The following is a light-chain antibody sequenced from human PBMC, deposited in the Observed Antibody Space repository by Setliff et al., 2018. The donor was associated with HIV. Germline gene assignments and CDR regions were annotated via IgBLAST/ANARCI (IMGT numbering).Light chain of an antibody. J-gene: IGLJ1*01. CDR3: SSYTSSSTYV. CDR1: SGDVGGYNY. CDR2: DVS. Sequence: QSALTRPASVSGSPGQSITISCTGTSGDVGGYNYVSWYQQHPGKAPKFMIYDVSKRPSGVSNRFSGSKSGNTASLTISGLQAEDEADYYCSSYTSSSTYVFGTGTKVTV. V-gene: IGLV2-14*01.